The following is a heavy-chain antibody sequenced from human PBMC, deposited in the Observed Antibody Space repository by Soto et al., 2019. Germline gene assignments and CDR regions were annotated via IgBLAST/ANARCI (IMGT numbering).Heavy chain of an antibody. V-gene: IGHV4-34*01. CDR1: GQSFSGHS. Sequence: QVQLQQWGAGLVKPSETLSLSCAVYGQSFSGHSWAWIRQPPGKGLEWIGEINESGSTYYNPSLKSRVTISTYTSKNQFPLQLSSVSAAGTAAYFCATGSGIVPLPSQLEDVNYDYWGQGSLVNVSS. CDR2: INESGST. J-gene: IGHJ4*02. D-gene: IGHD1-1*01. CDR3: ATGSGIVPLPSQLEDVNYDY.